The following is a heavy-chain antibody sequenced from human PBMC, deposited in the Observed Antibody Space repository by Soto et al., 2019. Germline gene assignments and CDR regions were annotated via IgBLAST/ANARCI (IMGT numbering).Heavy chain of an antibody. CDR3: AKSSTYSSSPSPFDY. Sequence: ASVKVSCKASGGTFSSYAISWVRQAPGQGLEWMGGIIPIFGTANYAQKFQGRVTITADESTSTAYMELSSLRSEDTAVYYCAKSSTYSSSPSPFDYWGQGTLVTVSS. CDR2: IIPIFGTA. V-gene: IGHV1-69*13. J-gene: IGHJ4*02. CDR1: GGTFSSYA. D-gene: IGHD6-6*01.